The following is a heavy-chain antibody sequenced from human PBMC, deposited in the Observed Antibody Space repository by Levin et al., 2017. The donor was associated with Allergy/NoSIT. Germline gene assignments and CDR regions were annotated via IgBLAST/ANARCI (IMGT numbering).Heavy chain of an antibody. D-gene: IGHD6-13*01. J-gene: IGHJ2*01. CDR3: AREYSSSWHRTRNWYFDR. CDR1: GGPFSGYY. Sequence: SETLSLTCGVYGGPFSGYYWNWIRQPPGKGLEWLGEINHSGSTNFNPSLKSRVTISVDTSTNQFSLKLSSVTAADTAGYYCAREYSSSWHRTRNWYFDRWGRGTLVTVSS. V-gene: IGHV4-34*01. CDR2: INHSGST.